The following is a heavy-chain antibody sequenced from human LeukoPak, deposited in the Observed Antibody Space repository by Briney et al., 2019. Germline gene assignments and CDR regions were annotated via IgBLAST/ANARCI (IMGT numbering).Heavy chain of an antibody. CDR3: ARSPGATWSFDY. J-gene: IGHJ4*02. CDR1: GFTFDTYS. V-gene: IGHV3-21*01. Sequence: GGSLRLSCAASGFTFDTYSMSWVRQAPGKGLEWVSSISSSSSYIYYADSVKGRFTISRDNAKNSPYLQMNSLRAEDTAVYYCARSPGATWSFDYWGQGTLVTVSS. D-gene: IGHD1-1*01. CDR2: ISSSSSYI.